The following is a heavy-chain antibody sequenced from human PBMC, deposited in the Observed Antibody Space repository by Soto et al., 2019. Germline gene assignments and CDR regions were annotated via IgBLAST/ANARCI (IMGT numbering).Heavy chain of an antibody. CDR1: GGSFGSSA. CDR3: ARLRRDWGDAFDL. J-gene: IGHJ3*01. CDR2: IIPVFDKA. Sequence: QVQLVQSGADVKKPGSSVKVSCKTSGGSFGSSAISWVRQAPAQGLEWMGEIIPVFDKANYAKNFQGRLTITADELTGTVFMELSSLRSEDTAVYFCARLRRDWGDAFDLWGLGTFVTVSS. D-gene: IGHD3-16*01. V-gene: IGHV1-69*01.